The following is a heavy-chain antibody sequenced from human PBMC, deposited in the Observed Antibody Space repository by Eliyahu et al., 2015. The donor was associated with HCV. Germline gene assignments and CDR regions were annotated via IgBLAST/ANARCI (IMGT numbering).Heavy chain of an antibody. CDR3: VRGGGNYYAGYFDY. D-gene: IGHD1-26*01. V-gene: IGHV3-66*01. J-gene: IGHJ4*02. CDR1: GLTVTTNY. CDR2: IYRNDNT. Sequence: EVRLVESGGDLVQPGGSLRXSCAVSGLTVTTNYMSWVRRAPGKGLGWVSVIYRNDNTYYADSVKGRFSISRDSSKNTLYLQMNSLRAEDTAVYYCVRGGGNYYAGYFDYWGQGNLVTVSS.